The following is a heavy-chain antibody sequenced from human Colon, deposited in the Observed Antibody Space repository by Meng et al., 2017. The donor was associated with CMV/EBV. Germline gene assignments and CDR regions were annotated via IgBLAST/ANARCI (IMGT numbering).Heavy chain of an antibody. Sequence: GQLWSHGAKVKKPGATVNVSCKASGYPFTNYGISWVRQASGQGLEWMGWISAYTGDTYYAQKFQGRVTMTTDTSTSTAYMELRSLRSDDTAVYYCVRESQSGSYIYLQHWGQGTLVTVSS. V-gene: IGHV1-18*01. CDR1: GYPFTNYG. CDR2: ISAYTGDT. CDR3: VRESQSGSYIYLQH. D-gene: IGHD1-26*01. J-gene: IGHJ1*01.